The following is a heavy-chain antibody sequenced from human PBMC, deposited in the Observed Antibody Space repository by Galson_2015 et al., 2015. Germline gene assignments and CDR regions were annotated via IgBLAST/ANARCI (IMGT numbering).Heavy chain of an antibody. Sequence: SLRLSCAASGFTFSCYAMTWVRQAPGKGLEWVSDTSGSGGTTHYADSVKGRFTISRDNAKNSLYLQMNSLRDEDTAVYYCARGGSWVFGYNFGVDYWGQGTLVTVSS. CDR3: ARGGSWVFGYNFGVDY. J-gene: IGHJ4*02. CDR1: GFTFSCYA. V-gene: IGHV3-48*02. CDR2: TSGSGGTT. D-gene: IGHD5-24*01.